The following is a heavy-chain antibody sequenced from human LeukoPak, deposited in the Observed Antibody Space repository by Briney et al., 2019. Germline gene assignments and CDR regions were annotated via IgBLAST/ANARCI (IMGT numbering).Heavy chain of an antibody. CDR1: GYTFTTYD. V-gene: IGHV1-8*03. CDR3: ASANFQH. Sequence: ASVKVSCKASGYTFTTYDINWVRQATGQGLEWMGWMNPSTGDTAYAQKLQGRVTITRYTSISTAYMELSGLRSGDTAVYYCASANFQHWGQGTLVTVSS. CDR2: MNPSTGDT. J-gene: IGHJ1*01. D-gene: IGHD2-8*01.